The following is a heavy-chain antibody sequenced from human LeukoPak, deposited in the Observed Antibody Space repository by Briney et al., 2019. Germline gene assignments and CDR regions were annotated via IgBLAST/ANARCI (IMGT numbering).Heavy chain of an antibody. D-gene: IGHD3-3*01. J-gene: IGHJ6*03. V-gene: IGHV4-34*01. Sequence: SETLSLTCAVYGGSFSGYYWSWIRQPPGKGLEWIGEINHSGSTNYNPSLKSRVTISVDTSKNQFSLKLSSVTAADTAVHYCARGLFITIFGVVIPYMDVWGKGTTVTVSS. CDR1: GGSFSGYY. CDR2: INHSGST. CDR3: ARGLFITIFGVVIPYMDV.